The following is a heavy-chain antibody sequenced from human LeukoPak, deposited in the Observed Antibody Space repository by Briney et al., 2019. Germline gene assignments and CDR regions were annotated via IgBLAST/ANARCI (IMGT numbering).Heavy chain of an antibody. CDR3: ARDGSGSLPWQLRRSFFDY. D-gene: IGHD2-15*01. Sequence: GGSLRLSCAASGFTFSSYSMNWVRQAPGKGLEWVSYISSSSSTIYYADSVKGRFTISRDDAKNSLYLQMNSLRAEDTAVYYCARDGSGSLPWQLRRSFFDYWGQGTLVTVSS. CDR1: GFTFSSYS. V-gene: IGHV3-48*04. CDR2: ISSSSSTI. J-gene: IGHJ4*02.